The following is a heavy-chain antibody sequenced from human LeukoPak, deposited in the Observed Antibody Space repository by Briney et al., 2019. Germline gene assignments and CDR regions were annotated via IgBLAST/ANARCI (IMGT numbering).Heavy chain of an antibody. CDR1: GFTFSSHA. Sequence: GGSLRLSCEASGFTFSSHAMSWVRQAPGKGLEWVSAISGSGGSTYYADSVKGRFTISRDNSKNTLYLQMNSLRAEDTAVYYCAKRRWCSGGSCYDDAFDIWGQGTMVTVSS. CDR3: AKRRWCSGGSCYDDAFDI. J-gene: IGHJ3*02. CDR2: ISGSGGST. D-gene: IGHD2-15*01. V-gene: IGHV3-23*01.